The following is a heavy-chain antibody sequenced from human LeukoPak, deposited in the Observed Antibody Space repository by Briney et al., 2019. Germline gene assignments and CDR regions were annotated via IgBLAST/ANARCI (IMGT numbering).Heavy chain of an antibody. CDR1: EFTFSSYS. CDR3: ARVKGYYDRIFDY. D-gene: IGHD3-22*01. V-gene: IGHV3-53*01. J-gene: IGHJ4*02. Sequence: SGGSLRLSCAASEFTFSSYSMNWVRQAPGKGLEWVSVIYSGGSTYYADSVKGRFTISRDNSKNTLYLQMNSLRAEDTAVYYCARVKGYYDRIFDYWGQGTLVTVSS. CDR2: IYSGGST.